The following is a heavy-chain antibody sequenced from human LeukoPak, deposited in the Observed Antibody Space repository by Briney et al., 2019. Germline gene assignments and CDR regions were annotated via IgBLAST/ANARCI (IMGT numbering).Heavy chain of an antibody. Sequence: ASVKVSCKAFGYTFTGYFIHWVRQAPGQGLEWMGRINPNTGGTKYTQKFQGWVTMTRDTSISTAYMELSRLTSDDTAVYYCAIAGGGSDAFDIWGQGTMVTVSS. CDR1: GYTFTGYF. V-gene: IGHV1-2*04. CDR3: AIAGGGSDAFDI. CDR2: INPNTGGT. D-gene: IGHD2-15*01. J-gene: IGHJ3*02.